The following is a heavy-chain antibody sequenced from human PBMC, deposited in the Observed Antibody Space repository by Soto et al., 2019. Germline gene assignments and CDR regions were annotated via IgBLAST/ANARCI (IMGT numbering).Heavy chain of an antibody. Sequence: SETLCVTCTVAGGSIDAYYWSWIRQPPGKGLQWIGYIYYSGSTTYSPSLKSRVTISVDRSKNQFSLKLTSVTAADTAVYYCARLGGYYQSLDTWGQGTLVTVSS. J-gene: IGHJ5*02. CDR2: IYYSGST. CDR1: GGSIDAYY. V-gene: IGHV4-59*08. CDR3: ARLGGYYQSLDT. D-gene: IGHD3-3*01.